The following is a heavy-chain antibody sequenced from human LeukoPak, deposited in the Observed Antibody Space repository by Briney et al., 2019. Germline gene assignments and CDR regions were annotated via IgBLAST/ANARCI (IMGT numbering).Heavy chain of an antibody. CDR3: ARDYIAVAGQGYFQH. V-gene: IGHV4-4*07. Sequence: SETLSLTCTVSGGSISSYYWNWIRQPAGKGLEWIGRIYSSGSTNYNPSLKSRVTISVDKSKNQFSLKPNSVTAADTAVYYCARDYIAVAGQGYFQHWGQGSLVNVSS. D-gene: IGHD6-19*01. J-gene: IGHJ1*01. CDR1: GGSISSYY. CDR2: IYSSGST.